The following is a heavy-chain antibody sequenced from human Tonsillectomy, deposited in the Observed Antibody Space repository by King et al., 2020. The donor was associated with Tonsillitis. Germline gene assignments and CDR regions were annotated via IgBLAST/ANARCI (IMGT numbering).Heavy chain of an antibody. J-gene: IGHJ3*02. CDR3: ARGGYTYAYRNDAFDI. V-gene: IGHV4-34*01. D-gene: IGHD3-16*01. CDR2: INHSGST. CDR1: GGSFSGYY. Sequence: VQLQQWGAGLLKPSETLSLTCAVYGGSFSGYYWSWIRQSPGKGLEWIGEINHSGSTNYNPSLKSRVTISVDTSKNHFSLKQSSVTAADTAVYYCARGGYTYAYRNDAFDIWGQGTMVIVSS.